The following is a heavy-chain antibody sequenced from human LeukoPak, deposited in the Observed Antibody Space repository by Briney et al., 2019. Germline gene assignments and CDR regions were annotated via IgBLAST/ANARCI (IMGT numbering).Heavy chain of an antibody. D-gene: IGHD5-18*01. J-gene: IGHJ4*02. CDR2: ISSSGSTI. V-gene: IGHV3-48*03. CDR1: GFTFSSYE. Sequence: GGSLRLSCAASGFTFSSYEMNWVRQAPGKGLEWVSYISSSGSTIYYADSVKGRFTISRDNAKNSLYLQMNSLRAEDTAVYYCAGFNTAMVRTFDYWGQGTLVTVSS. CDR3: AGFNTAMVRTFDY.